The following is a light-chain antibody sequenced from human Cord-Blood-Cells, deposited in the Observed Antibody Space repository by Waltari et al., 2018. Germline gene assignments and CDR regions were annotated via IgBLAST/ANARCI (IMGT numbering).Light chain of an antibody. CDR3: QRYDHIPPGT. CDR1: QDISNY. CDR2: DAS. J-gene: IGKJ4*02. V-gene: IGKV1-33*01. Sequence: DIKLTQSPSSLSASVGDRVTITSQASQDISNYLNWYQQKPGKAPKLLIYDASNVETIVPSRFSGSGAGTDLTFTISSLQPDDIASEFGQRYDHIPPGTFGGGTKVEMK.